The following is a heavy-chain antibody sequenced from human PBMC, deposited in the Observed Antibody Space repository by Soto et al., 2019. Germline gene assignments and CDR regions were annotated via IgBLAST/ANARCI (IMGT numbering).Heavy chain of an antibody. J-gene: IGHJ4*02. Sequence: TSETLSLTCTVSGGSINSGYCWSWIRQHPGKGLEWIGYIYYSGSANYNPSLKGRVTMSVDTSTNQFSLKLSAVTAADTAVYYCASLFNYYDSSGYAEYYFDHWGQGTLGTVSS. V-gene: IGHV4-31*03. D-gene: IGHD3-22*01. CDR2: IYYSGSA. CDR3: ASLFNYYDSSGYAEYYFDH. CDR1: GGSINSGYC.